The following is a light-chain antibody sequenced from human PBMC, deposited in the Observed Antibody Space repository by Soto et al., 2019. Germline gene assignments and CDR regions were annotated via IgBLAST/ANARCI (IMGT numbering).Light chain of an antibody. CDR2: GAF. CDR1: QSVSDNN. CDR3: QQYGASPIT. Sequence: EIVLTQSPGTLSLSPGERAILSCRASQSVSDNNLAWYQQKPGQAPRLLMYGAFFRVTGVPDRFSGSASGVDFTLTISRLEPEDFAVYFCQQYGASPITFGPVTKVDT. J-gene: IGKJ3*01. V-gene: IGKV3-20*01.